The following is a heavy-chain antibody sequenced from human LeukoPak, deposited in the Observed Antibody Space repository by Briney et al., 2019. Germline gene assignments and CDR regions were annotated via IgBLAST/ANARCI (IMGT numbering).Heavy chain of an antibody. CDR1: GGSFSGYY. D-gene: IGHD3-10*01. V-gene: IGHV4-34*01. J-gene: IGHJ5*02. Sequence: ASETLSLTCAVYGGSFSGYYWSWIRQPPGKGLEWIGEINHSGSTNYNPSLKSRVTISVDTSKNQFSLKLSSVTAADTAVYYCARGVYYGSGSYYNARKNWFDPWGQGTLVTVSS. CDR2: INHSGST. CDR3: ARGVYYGSGSYYNARKNWFDP.